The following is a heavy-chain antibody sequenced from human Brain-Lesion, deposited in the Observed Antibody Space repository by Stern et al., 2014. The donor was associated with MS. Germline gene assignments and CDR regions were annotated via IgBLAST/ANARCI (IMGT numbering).Heavy chain of an antibody. J-gene: IGHJ4*02. CDR2: ITPFTGNT. Sequence: QVQLVESGAEVKKTGSSVKVSCQASGNTFTNRYLHWVRQAPRQALEWMGWITPFTGNTNYAQSFQDRVTITMDRSMSTAYMDLSSLRSDDTAIYFCAEGGSYGFVYWGQGTLVTVSS. CDR1: GNTFTNRY. CDR3: AEGGSYGFVY. D-gene: IGHD4-17*01. V-gene: IGHV1-45*02.